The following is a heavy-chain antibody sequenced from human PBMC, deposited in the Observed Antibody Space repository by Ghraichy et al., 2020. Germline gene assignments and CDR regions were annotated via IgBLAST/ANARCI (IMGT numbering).Heavy chain of an antibody. CDR1: GGSISSYY. CDR2: IYYSGST. D-gene: IGHD6-6*01. V-gene: IGHV4-59*01. Sequence: SETLSLTCTVSGGSISSYYWSWIRQPPGKGLEWIGYIYYSGSTNYNPSLKSRVTISVDTSKNQFSLKLSSVTAADTAVYYCARESSSSSSHYYYGMDVWGQGTTVTVSS. J-gene: IGHJ6*02. CDR3: ARESSSSSSHYYYGMDV.